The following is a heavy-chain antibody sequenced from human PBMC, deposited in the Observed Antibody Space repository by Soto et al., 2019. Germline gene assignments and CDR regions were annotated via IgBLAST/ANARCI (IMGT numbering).Heavy chain of an antibody. CDR1: GYSFTSYW. J-gene: IGHJ6*03. Sequence: PGESLKISCKGSGYSFTSYWIGWVRQMPGKGLEWMGIIYPGDSDTRYSPSFQGQVTISADKSISTAYLQWSSLKASDTAMYYCARQFDCSSTSCYAPLGYYYMDVWGKGTKVTVSS. V-gene: IGHV5-51*01. CDR2: IYPGDSDT. CDR3: ARQFDCSSTSCYAPLGYYYMDV. D-gene: IGHD2-2*01.